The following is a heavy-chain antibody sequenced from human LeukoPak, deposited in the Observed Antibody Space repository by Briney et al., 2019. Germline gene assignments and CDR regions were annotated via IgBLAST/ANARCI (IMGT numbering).Heavy chain of an antibody. J-gene: IGHJ4*02. CDR2: ISSSGSTI. Sequence: PGGSLRLSCAASGFTFSDYYMSWIRQAPGEGLEWVSYISSSGSTIYYADSVKGRFTISRDNAKNSLYLQMNSLRAEDTAVYYCARVGPMVRGAVNRLYYFDYWGQGTLVTVSS. D-gene: IGHD3-10*01. V-gene: IGHV3-11*01. CDR1: GFTFSDYY. CDR3: ARVGPMVRGAVNRLYYFDY.